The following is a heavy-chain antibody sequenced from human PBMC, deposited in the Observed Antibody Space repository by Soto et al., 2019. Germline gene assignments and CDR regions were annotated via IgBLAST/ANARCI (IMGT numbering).Heavy chain of an antibody. J-gene: IGHJ4*02. CDR2: IIPYYNTL. D-gene: IGHD6-13*01. V-gene: IGHV1-69*01. CDR3: ASGASRWYPSFFDS. CDR1: EGTFNSYA. Sequence: QAQVVQSGAEVRKPGSSVKLSCKASEGTFNSYAIAWVRQAPGQGLEWMGGIIPYYNTLNYAQKFQDRVTIPADESTHTVYMELSSLRSDDTAVYFCASGASRWYPSFFDSWAQGTLVTVSS.